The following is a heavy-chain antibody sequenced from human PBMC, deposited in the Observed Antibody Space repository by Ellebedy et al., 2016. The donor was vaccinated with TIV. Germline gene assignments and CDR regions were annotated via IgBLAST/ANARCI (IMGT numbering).Heavy chain of an antibody. Sequence: ASVKVSCXASGYTFTSYGISWVRQAPGQGLEWMGWISAYNGNTNYAQKLQGRVTMTTDTSTSTAYMELRSLRSDDTAVYYCARGGVPAAIEGYYYYYMDVWGKGTTVTVSS. V-gene: IGHV1-18*01. J-gene: IGHJ6*03. CDR3: ARGGVPAAIEGYYYYYMDV. CDR1: GYTFTSYG. D-gene: IGHD2-2*01. CDR2: ISAYNGNT.